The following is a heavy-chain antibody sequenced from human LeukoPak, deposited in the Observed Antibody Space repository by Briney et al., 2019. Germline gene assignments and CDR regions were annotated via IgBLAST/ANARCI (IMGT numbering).Heavy chain of an antibody. CDR1: GGSISNYW. D-gene: IGHD1-20*01. CDR2: VFDSGGT. V-gene: IGHV4-59*01. Sequence: SQTLSLTCTVSGGSISNYWWSWIRQPPGKGLEWIGYVFDSGGTNYNPSLKGRVTISVDTSKKQFSLKLSSVTAADTAVYYCARALRARITGTTASVYGMDVWGQGTTATVSS. CDR3: ARALRARITGTTASVYGMDV. J-gene: IGHJ6*02.